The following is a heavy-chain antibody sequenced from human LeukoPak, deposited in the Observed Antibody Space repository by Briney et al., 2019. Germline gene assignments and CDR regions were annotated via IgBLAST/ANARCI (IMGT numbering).Heavy chain of an antibody. CDR1: GFTFSSYW. Sequence: PGGSLRLSCAASGFTFSSYWMSWVRQAPGKGLEWVANIKQDGSEKYYVDSVKGRFTISRDNAKNSLYLQMNSLRAEDTAVYYCARARGIAARPSGWFDPWGQGTLVTVSS. D-gene: IGHD6-6*01. CDR2: IKQDGSEK. J-gene: IGHJ5*02. CDR3: ARARGIAARPSGWFDP. V-gene: IGHV3-7*01.